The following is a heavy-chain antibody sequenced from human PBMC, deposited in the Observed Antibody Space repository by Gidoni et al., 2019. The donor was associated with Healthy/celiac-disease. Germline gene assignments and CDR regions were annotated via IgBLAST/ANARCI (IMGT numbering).Heavy chain of an antibody. D-gene: IGHD3-10*01. CDR2: IYSGGST. Sequence: EVQLVESGGGLVQPGGSLRLSCAASGFTVSSNSMSWVRQAPGKGLEWVSVIYSGGSTYYADSVKGRFTISRDNSKNTLYLQMNSLRAEDTAVYYCARVRTEIWFGELFKYYYGMDVWGQGTTVTVSS. J-gene: IGHJ6*02. CDR1: GFTVSSNS. V-gene: IGHV3-66*02. CDR3: ARVRTEIWFGELFKYYYGMDV.